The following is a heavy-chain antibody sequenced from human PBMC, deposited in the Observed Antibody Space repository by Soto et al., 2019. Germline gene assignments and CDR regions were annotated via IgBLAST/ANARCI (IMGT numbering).Heavy chain of an antibody. CDR1: GDSVSSNSAA. J-gene: IGHJ6*02. CDR2: TYYRSKWYN. CDR3: ASGIAAAGNPYSYGMDV. D-gene: IGHD6-13*01. V-gene: IGHV6-1*01. Sequence: SQTLSLTCAISGDSVSSNSAAWNWIRQSPSRGLEWLGRTYYRSKWYNDYAVSVKSRITVNPDTSKNQFSLQLNSVTPEDTAVYYCASGIAAAGNPYSYGMDVWGQPTIVTVSS.